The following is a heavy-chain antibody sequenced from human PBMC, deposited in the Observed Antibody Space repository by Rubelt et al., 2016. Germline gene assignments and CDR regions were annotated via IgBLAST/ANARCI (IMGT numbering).Heavy chain of an antibody. CDR1: GYSFTSYW. V-gene: IGHV5-10-1*01. J-gene: IGHJ5*02. CDR3: ARHAGDGGNSEDWFDP. CDR2: IDPSDSYT. D-gene: IGHD4-23*01. Sequence: EVQLVQSGAEVKKPGESLRISCKGSGYSFTSYWISWVRQMPGKGLEWMGRIDPSDSYTNYSPSFQGHVTCPADKSISTAYLQGSSLKASDTAMYYCARHAGDGGNSEDWFDPWGQGTLVTVSS.